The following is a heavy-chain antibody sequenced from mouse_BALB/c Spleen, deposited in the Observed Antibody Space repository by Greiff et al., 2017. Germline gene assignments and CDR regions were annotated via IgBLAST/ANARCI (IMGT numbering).Heavy chain of an antibody. Sequence: VMLVESGPGLVAPSQSLSITCTVSGFSLTSYGVHWVRQPPGKGLEWLGVIWAGGSTNYNSALMSRLSISKDNSKSQVFLKMNSLQTDDTAMYYCAGDYGNYWYFDVWGAGTTVSVSS. CDR2: IWAGGST. CDR1: GFSLTSYG. J-gene: IGHJ1*01. D-gene: IGHD2-1*01. V-gene: IGHV2-9*02. CDR3: AGDYGNYWYFDV.